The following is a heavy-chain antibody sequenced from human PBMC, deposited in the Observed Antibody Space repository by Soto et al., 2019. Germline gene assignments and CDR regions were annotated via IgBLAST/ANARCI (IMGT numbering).Heavy chain of an antibody. CDR3: ARDIDPFYKSIGY. CDR1: GGTFSTFA. V-gene: IGHV1-69*13. CDR2: IIPTFNRP. Sequence: RASVKVSCKTSGGTFSTFAINWVRQAPGQGLEWMGGIIPTFNRPNYAQKYQGRVSITADESTSTAYLEMRSLRSEDTAMYYCARDIDPFYKSIGYWGQGTLVTVSS. D-gene: IGHD2-2*03. J-gene: IGHJ4*02.